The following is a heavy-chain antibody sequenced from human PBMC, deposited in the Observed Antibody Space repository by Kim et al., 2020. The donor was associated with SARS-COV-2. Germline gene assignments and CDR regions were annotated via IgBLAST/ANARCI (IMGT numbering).Heavy chain of an antibody. V-gene: IGHV5-51*01. J-gene: IGHJ4*02. D-gene: IGHD5-18*01. CDR3: ARHYGDTAMDY. Sequence: TRYSPSFQGQVTISVDKSISTAYLQWSSLKASDTAMYYCARHYGDTAMDYWGQGTLVTVSS. CDR2: T.